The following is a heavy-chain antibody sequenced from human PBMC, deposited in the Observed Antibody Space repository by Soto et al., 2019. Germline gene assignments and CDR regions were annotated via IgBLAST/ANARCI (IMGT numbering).Heavy chain of an antibody. CDR3: ARTIWSYDSFDM. Sequence: QVQLVESGGGVVQPGRSLRVSCAASGFDFNTSGMHWVRQAPGKGLEWVAVIWYDGSNKYYADSVKGRFTISRDNSKNSVSLQMISLRAEATAVYYCARTIWSYDSFDMWGQGTMVTVAS. D-gene: IGHD3-10*01. J-gene: IGHJ3*02. V-gene: IGHV3-33*01. CDR1: GFDFNTSG. CDR2: IWYDGSNK.